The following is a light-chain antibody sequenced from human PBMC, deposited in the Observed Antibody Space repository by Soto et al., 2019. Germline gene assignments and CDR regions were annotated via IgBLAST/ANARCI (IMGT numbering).Light chain of an antibody. CDR1: SGSVSTSNL. V-gene: IGLV8-61*01. Sequence: QAVVTQEPSLSVSPGGTVTLTCGLSSGSVSTSNLPSWYQQTPGQTPRTLIYNTNARSSGVPDRFSGSMLGNKAALTITGAHAEDEYDYYCTLHVGGGISVFGGGTKLTVL. CDR2: NTN. J-gene: IGLJ2*01. CDR3: TLHVGGGISV.